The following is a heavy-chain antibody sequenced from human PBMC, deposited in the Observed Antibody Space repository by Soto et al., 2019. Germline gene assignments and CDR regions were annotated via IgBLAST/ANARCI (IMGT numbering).Heavy chain of an antibody. J-gene: IGHJ4*02. V-gene: IGHV4-31*03. CDR1: GVSISSGGYY. CDR3: ARDYGAAAGSFGY. D-gene: IGHD6-13*01. CDR2: IYYSGST. Sequence: SETLSLTCTVSGVSISSGGYYWSWIRQHPGKGLEWIGYIYYSGSTYYNPSLKSRVTISVDTSKNQFSLKLSSVTAADTAVYYCARDYGAAAGSFGYWGQGTLVTVSS.